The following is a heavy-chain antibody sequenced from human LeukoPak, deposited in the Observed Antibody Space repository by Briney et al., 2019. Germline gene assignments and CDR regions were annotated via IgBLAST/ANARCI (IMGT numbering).Heavy chain of an antibody. CDR1: GFTFDDYA. D-gene: IGHD3-10*01. V-gene: IGHV3-9*01. Sequence: GGSLRLSCAASGFTFDDYAMQWVRQAPGEGREWGSGLSLNSGSIGYADSVKGRFTISRDNAKNSLYLQMNSLRAEDTALYYCAKGDHRGWFGELLTPLGSFDCWGQGTLVTVSS. CDR3: AKGDHRGWFGELLTPLGSFDC. J-gene: IGHJ4*02. CDR2: LSLNSGSI.